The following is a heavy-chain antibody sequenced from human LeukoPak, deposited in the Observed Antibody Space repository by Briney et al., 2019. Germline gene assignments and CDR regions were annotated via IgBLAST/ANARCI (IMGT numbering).Heavy chain of an antibody. D-gene: IGHD3-22*01. V-gene: IGHV3-21*01. CDR1: GFTFSSYS. CDR3: ARDNSRTMMDIRGAFDI. Sequence: GGSLRLSCAASGFTFSSYSMNWVRQAPGKGLEWVSSISSSSSYIYYADSVKGRFTISRDNAKNSLYLQMNSLRAEDTAVYYCARDNSRTMMDIRGAFDIWGQGTMVTVSS. J-gene: IGHJ3*02. CDR2: ISSSSSYI.